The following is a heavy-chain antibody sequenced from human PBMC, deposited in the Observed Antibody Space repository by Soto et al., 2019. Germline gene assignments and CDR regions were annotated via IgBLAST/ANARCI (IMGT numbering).Heavy chain of an antibody. V-gene: IGHV1-18*01. D-gene: IGHD5-12*01. CDR2: INTYNGMT. Sequence: QVQLVQSGGEVKKPGASVTVSCKASGYTFINYHITWVRQAPGQGLEWMAWINTYNGMTDYAQRFQGRVTMTRDTSTITSYMELRNLGSDDTAVYFCAKSPRGEMATDWGQGTLGTVSS. CDR1: GYTFINYH. J-gene: IGHJ4*02. CDR3: AKSPRGEMATD.